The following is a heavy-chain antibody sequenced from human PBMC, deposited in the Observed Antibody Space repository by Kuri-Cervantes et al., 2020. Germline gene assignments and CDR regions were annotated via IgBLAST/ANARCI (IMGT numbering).Heavy chain of an antibody. J-gene: IGHJ4*02. CDR3: ARGLESLFPHPGTSMATV. Sequence: SETLSLTCTVAGGSISSYYWSWIRQPPGKGLEWIGYIYYSGSTSYNPSLESRVTMSVDTSKNQSSLKLSSATAADTAVYYCARGLESLFPHPGTSMATVWGQGTLVTVSS. CDR1: GGSISSYY. V-gene: IGHV4-59*01. D-gene: IGHD2-21*01. CDR2: IYYSGST.